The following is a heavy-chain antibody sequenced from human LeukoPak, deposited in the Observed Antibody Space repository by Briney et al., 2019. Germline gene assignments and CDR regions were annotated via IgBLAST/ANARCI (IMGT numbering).Heavy chain of an antibody. Sequence: PSETLSLTCTVSGGSISSSSYYWGWIRQPPGKGLEWIGSIYYSGSTYYNPSLKSRVTISVDTSKNQFSLKLSSVTAADTAVYYCARHVDIVVVPAELPNNWFDPWGQGTLVTVSS. D-gene: IGHD2-2*01. CDR2: IYYSGST. CDR1: GGSISSSSYY. J-gene: IGHJ5*02. V-gene: IGHV4-39*01. CDR3: ARHVDIVVVPAELPNNWFDP.